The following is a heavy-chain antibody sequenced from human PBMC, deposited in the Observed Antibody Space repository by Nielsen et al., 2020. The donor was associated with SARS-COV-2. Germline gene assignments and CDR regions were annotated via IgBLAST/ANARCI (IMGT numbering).Heavy chain of an antibody. Sequence: GESLKIPCAASGFTFTTHGIHWVRQAPGKGLEWLAVISYDGNYKNYADSVKGRFIISRDNANNTVSLQMNSLRTVDTAVYYCAKDQAWGSGGYYYGMDVWGQGTAVTVS. CDR3: AKDQAWGSGGYYYGMDV. D-gene: IGHD3-16*01. V-gene: IGHV3-30*18. CDR1: GFTFTTHG. CDR2: ISYDGNYK. J-gene: IGHJ6*02.